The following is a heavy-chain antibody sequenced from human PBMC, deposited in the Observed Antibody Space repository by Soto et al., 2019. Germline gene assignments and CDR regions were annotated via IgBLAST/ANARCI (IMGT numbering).Heavy chain of an antibody. Sequence: PRGSLRLSCAASVLAFTNYGIHWVRQAPGKGLEWVAHISNDGSKKFYGDSVKGRFTISRDNSENTVYLQMTSLRPDDTAVFYCARDVAMPTGLGLGYWGQGTLVTVSS. V-gene: IGHV3-30*03. CDR1: VLAFTNYG. D-gene: IGHD6-19*01. J-gene: IGHJ4*02. CDR3: ARDVAMPTGLGLGY. CDR2: ISNDGSKK.